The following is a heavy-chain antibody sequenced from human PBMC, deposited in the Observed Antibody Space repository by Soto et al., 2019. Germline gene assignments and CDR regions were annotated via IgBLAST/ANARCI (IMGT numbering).Heavy chain of an antibody. Sequence: SVKVSCKASGGTFSSYAISWVRQAPGQGLEWMGGIIPIFGTANYAQKSQGRVTITADESTSTAYMELSSLRSEDTAVYYCARVRNFGDYVRGYYVIDVWGQGTTITVSS. CDR3: ARVRNFGDYVRGYYVIDV. J-gene: IGHJ6*02. CDR2: IIPIFGTA. CDR1: GGTFSSYA. V-gene: IGHV1-69*13. D-gene: IGHD4-17*01.